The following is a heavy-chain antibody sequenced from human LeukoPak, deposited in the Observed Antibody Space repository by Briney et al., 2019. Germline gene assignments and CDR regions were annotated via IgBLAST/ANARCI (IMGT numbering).Heavy chain of an antibody. Sequence: ASVKVSCKASGYTFTGYSMHWVRQAPGQGLEWMGCINPNSGGTNCAQKFQGRVTMTRDTSISTAYMELSRLRSDDTAVYYCARDSTGDQDWFDPWGQGTLVTVSS. J-gene: IGHJ5*02. D-gene: IGHD7-27*01. CDR3: ARDSTGDQDWFDP. CDR1: GYTFTGYS. V-gene: IGHV1-2*02. CDR2: INPNSGGT.